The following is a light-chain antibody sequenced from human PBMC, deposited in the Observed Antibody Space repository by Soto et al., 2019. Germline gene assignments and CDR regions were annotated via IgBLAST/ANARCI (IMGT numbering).Light chain of an antibody. CDR1: QSISSN. V-gene: IGKV3-15*01. J-gene: IGKJ4*01. CDR3: QQYNNWPLT. CDR2: GAS. Sequence: EIVMTQSPATLSVSPGERPTLSCRASQSISSNLAWYQQKPGQTPRLLIYGASTRATGIPDRFSGSGSGTEFTLTISSLQSEDFAVYYCQQYNNWPLTFGGGTKVEI.